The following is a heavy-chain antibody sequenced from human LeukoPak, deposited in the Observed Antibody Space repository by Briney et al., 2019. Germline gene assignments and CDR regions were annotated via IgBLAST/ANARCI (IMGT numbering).Heavy chain of an antibody. D-gene: IGHD6-6*01. CDR2: IYYSGST. CDR3: ARQSGKYSISSWFDP. Sequence: SETLSLTCTVSGGSISSSSYYWGWIRQPPGKGLEWIGSIYYSGSTYYNPSLKSRVTISVDTSKNQFSLNLSSVTAADTAMYYCARQSGKYSISSWFDPWGQGTLVTVSS. J-gene: IGHJ5*02. V-gene: IGHV4-39*01. CDR1: GGSISSSSYY.